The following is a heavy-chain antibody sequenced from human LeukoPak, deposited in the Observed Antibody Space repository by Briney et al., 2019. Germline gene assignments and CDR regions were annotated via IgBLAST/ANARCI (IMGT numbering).Heavy chain of an antibody. Sequence: QPGGSLRLSCVASGFTFSSYGMYWVRQAPGKGLEWVAVISYDGSNKYYADSVKGRFTISRDNSKNTLYLQMNSLRAEDTAVYYCAKVRIVGRDGYSLDYWGQGTLVTVSS. CDR2: ISYDGSNK. CDR3: AKVRIVGRDGYSLDY. V-gene: IGHV3-30*18. J-gene: IGHJ4*02. CDR1: GFTFSSYG. D-gene: IGHD5-24*01.